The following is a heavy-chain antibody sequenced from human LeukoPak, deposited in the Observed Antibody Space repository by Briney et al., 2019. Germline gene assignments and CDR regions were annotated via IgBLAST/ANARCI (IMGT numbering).Heavy chain of an antibody. CDR1: GGSISSYY. CDR2: INHSGST. CDR3: ARGHYYDSRSFDY. Sequence: PSETLSLTCTVSGGSISSYYWSWIRQPPGKGLEWIGEINHSGSTNYNPSLKSRVTISVDTSKNQFSLKLSSVTAADTAVYYCARGHYYDSRSFDYWGQGTLVTVSS. J-gene: IGHJ4*02. V-gene: IGHV4-34*01. D-gene: IGHD3-22*01.